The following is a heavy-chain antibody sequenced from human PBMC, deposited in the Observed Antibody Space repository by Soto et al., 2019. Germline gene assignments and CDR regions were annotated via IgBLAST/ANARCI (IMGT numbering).Heavy chain of an antibody. V-gene: IGHV4-31*03. CDR2: IYYSGST. Sequence: SETLSLTCTVSGGSISSGGYYWSWIRQHPGKGLEWIGYIYYSGSTYYNPSLKSRVTISVDTSKNQFSLKLSSVTAADTAVYYCAREDYGDYVGWFDPWGQGTLVTVSS. CDR1: GGSISSGGYY. CDR3: AREDYGDYVGWFDP. D-gene: IGHD4-17*01. J-gene: IGHJ5*02.